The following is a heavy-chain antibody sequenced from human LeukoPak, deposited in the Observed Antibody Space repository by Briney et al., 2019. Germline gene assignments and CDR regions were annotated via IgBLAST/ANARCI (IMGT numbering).Heavy chain of an antibody. CDR2: ISGSGGST. J-gene: IGHJ6*03. Sequence: GGSLRLSCAASGFTFSSYAMSWVRQAPGKGLECGSAISGSGGSTYYAGSVKGRFTISRDKSKNTLYLQMNSMRAKDTAVYYCAKWATYTHINSYYGSGLIPYMDVWGKGTTVTVSS. CDR1: GFTFSSYA. CDR3: AKWATYTHINSYYGSGLIPYMDV. D-gene: IGHD3-10*01. V-gene: IGHV3-23*01.